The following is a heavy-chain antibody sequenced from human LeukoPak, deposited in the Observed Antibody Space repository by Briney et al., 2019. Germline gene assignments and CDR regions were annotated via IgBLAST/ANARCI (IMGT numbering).Heavy chain of an antibody. CDR3: VNGGVAVARY. Sequence: GGSLRLSCSASGFIFSSYDMHWVRQAPGKGLEYVSGISSNGGSTYYADSVKGRFTISRDNSKNTLFLQMSSLRPEDTAVYYCVNGGVAVARYWGQGTLVTVSS. CDR2: ISSNGGST. CDR1: GFIFSSYD. D-gene: IGHD6-19*01. J-gene: IGHJ4*02. V-gene: IGHV3-64D*09.